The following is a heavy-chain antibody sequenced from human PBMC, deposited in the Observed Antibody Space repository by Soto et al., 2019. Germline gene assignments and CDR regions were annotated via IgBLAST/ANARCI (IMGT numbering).Heavy chain of an antibody. CDR2: IIPIFGTA. CDR3: ARESRYCSGGSCYFLPGIDY. D-gene: IGHD2-15*01. J-gene: IGHJ4*02. V-gene: IGHV1-69*12. CDR1: GGTFSSYA. Sequence: QVQLVQSGAEVKKPGSSVKVSCKASGGTFSSYAISWVRQAPGQGLEWMGGIIPIFGTANYAQKLQGRVTITADESTSTAYMELSSLRSEDTAVYYCARESRYCSGGSCYFLPGIDYWVQGTLVTVSS.